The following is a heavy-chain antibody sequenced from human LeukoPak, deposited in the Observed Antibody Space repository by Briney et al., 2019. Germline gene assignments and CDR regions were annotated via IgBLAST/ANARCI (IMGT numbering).Heavy chain of an antibody. CDR3: SGASRIGAAGLFDY. Sequence: GGSLRLSCAASGFTVSSNYMSWVRQAPGKGLEWVSVIYGGGTTFYADSVKGRFTISRDNSKNTLYLQMSSLRVEDTAMYYCSGASRIGAAGLFDYWGQGTLVTVSS. V-gene: IGHV3-53*01. J-gene: IGHJ4*01. CDR1: GFTVSSNY. D-gene: IGHD6-13*01. CDR2: IYGGGTT.